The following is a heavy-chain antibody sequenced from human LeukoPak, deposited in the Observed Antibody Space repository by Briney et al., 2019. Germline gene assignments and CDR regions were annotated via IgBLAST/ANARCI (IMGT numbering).Heavy chain of an antibody. CDR2: ISYDGSNK. J-gene: IGHJ4*02. V-gene: IGHV3-30-3*01. CDR1: GFTFSSYA. Sequence: GGSLRLSCAASGFTFSSYAMHRVRQAPGKGLEWVAVISYDGSNKYYADSVKGRFTISRDNSKNTLYLQMNSLRAEDTAVYYCAREKDGYNYFDYWGQGTLVTVSS. CDR3: AREKDGYNYFDY. D-gene: IGHD5-24*01.